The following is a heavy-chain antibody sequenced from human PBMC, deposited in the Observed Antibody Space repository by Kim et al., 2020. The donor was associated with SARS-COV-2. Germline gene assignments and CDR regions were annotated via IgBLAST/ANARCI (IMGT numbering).Heavy chain of an antibody. CDR2: ISYDGSNK. V-gene: IGHV3-30-3*01. CDR3: ARANSGGYYYGMDV. D-gene: IGHD1-26*01. Sequence: GGSLRLSCAASGFTFSSYAMHWVRQAPGKGLEWVAVISYDGSNKYYADSVKGRFTISRDNSKNTLYLQMNSLRAEDTAVYYCARANSGGYYYGMDVWGQGPTDTVSS. J-gene: IGHJ6*02. CDR1: GFTFSSYA.